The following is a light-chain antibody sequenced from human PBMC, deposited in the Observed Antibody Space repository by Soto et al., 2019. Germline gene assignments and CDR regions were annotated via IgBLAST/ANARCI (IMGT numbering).Light chain of an antibody. CDR1: QSVSNN. CDR2: GAS. Sequence: EIVMTQSPATLSVSPGEKATLSFRASQSVSNNLAWFQQKPGQVPRLLIYGASNRATGVSARFSGSGSGTEFTLTISSLQSEDFAVYYCQQYHYWWTFGQGTKVGIK. J-gene: IGKJ1*01. CDR3: QQYHYWWT. V-gene: IGKV3-15*01.